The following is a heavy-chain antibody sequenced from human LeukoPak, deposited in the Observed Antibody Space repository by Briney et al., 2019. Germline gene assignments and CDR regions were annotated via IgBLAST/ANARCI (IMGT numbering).Heavy chain of an antibody. CDR2: IYSNTST. Sequence: GGSLRLSCAASGFTISYNYMSWVRQAPGKGLQWVSVIYSNTSTYYADSVKGRFTISRHNSKNTLYLQMTSLRAEDTAVYYCARDIPVDSRSSVPKPVRDSWGQGTLVTVSS. J-gene: IGHJ5*02. V-gene: IGHV3-53*04. D-gene: IGHD6-6*01. CDR3: ARDIPVDSRSSVPKPVRDS. CDR1: GFTISYNY.